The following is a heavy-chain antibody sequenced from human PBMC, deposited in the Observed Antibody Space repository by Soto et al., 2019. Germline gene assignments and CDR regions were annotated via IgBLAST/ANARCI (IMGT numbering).Heavy chain of an antibody. CDR2: IIPIFGTA. CDR3: ASTQLWLKYNWFDP. D-gene: IGHD5-18*01. V-gene: IGHV1-69*13. CDR1: GGTFGSYA. Sequence: ASVKVSCKASGGTFGSYAISWVRQAPGQGLEWMGGIIPIFGTANYAQKFQGRVTITADESTSTAYMELSSLRSEDTAVYYCASTQLWLKYNWFDPWAREPWSPSPQ. J-gene: IGHJ5*02.